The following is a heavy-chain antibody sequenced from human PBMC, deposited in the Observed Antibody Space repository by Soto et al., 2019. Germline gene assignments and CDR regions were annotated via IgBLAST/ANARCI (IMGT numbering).Heavy chain of an antibody. Sequence: ASVKVSCKVSGYTLTELSMHWVRQAPGKGLEWMGGFDPEDGETIYAQKFQGRVTMTEDTSTDTAYMELSSLRSEDTAVYYCATDSRGSTRNYYYYMDVWGKGTTVTVSS. J-gene: IGHJ6*03. D-gene: IGHD2-2*01. CDR3: ATDSRGSTRNYYYYMDV. CDR2: FDPEDGET. V-gene: IGHV1-24*01. CDR1: GYTLTELS.